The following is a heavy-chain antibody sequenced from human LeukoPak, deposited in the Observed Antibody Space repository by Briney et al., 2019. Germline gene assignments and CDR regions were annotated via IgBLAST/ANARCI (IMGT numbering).Heavy chain of an antibody. CDR1: GYSFTSYW. CDR2: IYPGGSDT. J-gene: IGHJ6*03. Sequence: GESLKISCKGSGYSFTSYWIGWVRQMPGKGLEWMGIIYPGGSDTRYSPSFQGQVTISADKSISTAYLQWSSLKASDTAMYYCARRWSLAAAGGGYYYYMDVWGKGTTVTISS. D-gene: IGHD6-13*01. V-gene: IGHV5-51*01. CDR3: ARRWSLAAAGGGYYYYMDV.